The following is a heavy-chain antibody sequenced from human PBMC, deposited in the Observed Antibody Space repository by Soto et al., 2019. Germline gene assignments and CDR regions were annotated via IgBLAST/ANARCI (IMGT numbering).Heavy chain of an antibody. Sequence: QVQLVQSGAEVKKPGYSVKVSCKASGGTFSSYTISWVRQAPGQGLEWVGRIIPILGIANYAQKFQGRVTITADKSTSTAYMDLSSLRSEDKAVYYCARDSDGSSRFDPWGQGTLVTVSS. D-gene: IGHD1-26*01. V-gene: IGHV1-69*08. CDR2: IIPILGIA. J-gene: IGHJ5*02. CDR3: ARDSDGSSRFDP. CDR1: GGTFSSYT.